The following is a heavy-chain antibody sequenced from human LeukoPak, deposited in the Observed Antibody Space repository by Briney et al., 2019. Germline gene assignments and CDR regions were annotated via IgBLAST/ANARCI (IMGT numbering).Heavy chain of an antibody. CDR1: GFTFSNYA. CDR3: AKATGYLL. D-gene: IGHD1-14*01. Sequence: GGSLRLSCSASGFTFSNYAMSWLRQAPGKGLEWVSTIGNSGGSTYYADSVKGRFTIARDDPENTLFLQMNSLRAEDTAVYYCAKATGYLLWGQGTLVTVSS. CDR2: IGNSGGST. J-gene: IGHJ4*02. V-gene: IGHV3-23*01.